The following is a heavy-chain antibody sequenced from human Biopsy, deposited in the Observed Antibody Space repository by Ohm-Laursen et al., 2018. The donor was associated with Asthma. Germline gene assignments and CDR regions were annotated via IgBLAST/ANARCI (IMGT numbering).Heavy chain of an antibody. V-gene: IGHV3-9*01. Sequence: SLRLSCAASGFSFNSYGMHWVRQAPGKGLEWVASVSWNSRDIAYADSVRGRFAISRDNAKNSLYLQMNSLRAEDTAVYYCAREKAYSDILTAYYNGWYFDLWGRGTLVTVSS. J-gene: IGHJ2*01. CDR3: AREKAYSDILTAYYNGWYFDL. CDR1: GFSFNSYG. CDR2: VSWNSRDI. D-gene: IGHD3-9*01.